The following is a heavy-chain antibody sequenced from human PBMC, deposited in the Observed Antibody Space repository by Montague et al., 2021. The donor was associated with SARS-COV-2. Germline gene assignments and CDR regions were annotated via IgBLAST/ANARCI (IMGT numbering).Heavy chain of an antibody. D-gene: IGHD2-21*01. CDR3: AGHTRSGVIGNYFDP. V-gene: IGHV4-39*01. Sequence: SETLSLTCTVSDGYFSSGVYEWWGWIRQPPGGGLQWIGRASYSGSTTYNPSLKNRVTVSVDTSGSQFYLGLDSVTAADTAVYYCAGHTRSGVIGNYFDPWGQGTLVTVSS. CDR1: DGYFSSGVYE. J-gene: IGHJ4*02. CDR2: ASYSGST.